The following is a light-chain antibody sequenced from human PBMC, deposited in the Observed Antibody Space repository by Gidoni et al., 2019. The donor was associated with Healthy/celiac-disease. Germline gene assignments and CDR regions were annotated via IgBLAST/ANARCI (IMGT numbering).Light chain of an antibody. CDR2: GKN. Sequence: SSELTQDPAVYVALGQTVRITCQGDSLRSYYASWYQQKPGQAPVLVIYGKNNRPSGIPDRFSGSSSGNTASLTITGAQAEDEADYYCNSRDSSGNHLYVFGTGTKVTVX. CDR3: NSRDSSGNHLYV. J-gene: IGLJ1*01. CDR1: SLRSYY. V-gene: IGLV3-19*01.